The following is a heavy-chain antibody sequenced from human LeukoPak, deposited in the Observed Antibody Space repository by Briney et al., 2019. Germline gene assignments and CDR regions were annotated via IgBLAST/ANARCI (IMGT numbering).Heavy chain of an antibody. CDR2: ISSSGYSI. D-gene: IGHD3-10*01. CDR1: GFTFSDYY. CDR3: ARDRYGSESYYSFDY. V-gene: IGHV3-11*01. J-gene: IGHJ4*02. Sequence: PGGSLRLSCAASGFTFSDYYMSWIRLAPGKGLEWVSYISSSGYSIYSADSVKGRFSISRDNAKNSLYLQMNSLRAEDTAVYYCARDRYGSESYYSFDYWGQGTLVTVSS.